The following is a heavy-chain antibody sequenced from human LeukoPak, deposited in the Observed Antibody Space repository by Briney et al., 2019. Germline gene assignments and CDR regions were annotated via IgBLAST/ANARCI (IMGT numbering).Heavy chain of an antibody. CDR1: GFTFSSYA. CDR3: AKDPKDYYYMDV. Sequence: GGSLRLSCAASGFTFSSYAMSWVRQAPGKGLGWVSAISGSGGSTYYADSVKGRFTISRDNSKNTLYLQMNSLRAEDTAVYYCAKDPKDYYYMDVWGKGTTVTVSS. V-gene: IGHV3-23*01. CDR2: ISGSGGST. J-gene: IGHJ6*03.